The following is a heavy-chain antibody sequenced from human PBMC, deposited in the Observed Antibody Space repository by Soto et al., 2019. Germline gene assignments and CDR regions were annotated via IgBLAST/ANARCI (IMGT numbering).Heavy chain of an antibody. Sequence: QLQLQESGSGLVKPSQTLSLTCAVSGGSISSGGSFWSWIRQPPGKGLEWIGYIYHSGSTYYNPSRKSRVTISVDRSKNQFSLKLSSVTAADTAVYYCAGGVAARPLGYWGQGTLDTVSS. CDR1: GGSISSGGSF. J-gene: IGHJ4*02. CDR3: AGGVAARPLGY. V-gene: IGHV4-30-2*01. CDR2: IYHSGST. D-gene: IGHD6-6*01.